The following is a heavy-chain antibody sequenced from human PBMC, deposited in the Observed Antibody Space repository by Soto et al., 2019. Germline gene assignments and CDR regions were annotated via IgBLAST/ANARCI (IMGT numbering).Heavy chain of an antibody. V-gene: IGHV3-9*01. CDR3: AKGLSIAAIDY. CDR1: GFTFDDYA. CDR2: ITWNSDRV. Sequence: EVQLVESGGGLVQPGRSLRLSCTASGFTFDDYALHWVRQAPGKGLEWVSGITWNSDRVDYVDSVKGRFTISRDNARNSLYLQMNSLRAEDTAIYFCAKGLSIAAIDYWGQGTLVTVPS. J-gene: IGHJ4*02. D-gene: IGHD6-13*01.